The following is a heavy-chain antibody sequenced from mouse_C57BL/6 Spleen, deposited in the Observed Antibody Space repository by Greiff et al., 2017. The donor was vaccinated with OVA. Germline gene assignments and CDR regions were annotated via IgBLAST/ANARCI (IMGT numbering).Heavy chain of an antibody. V-gene: IGHV5-16*01. CDR1: GYTFSDYY. CDR2: INYDGSTT. J-gene: IGHJ2*01. Sequence: EVQVQQSEAGLVQPGSSMKLSCTASGYTFSDYYMPWVRQVPEKGLEWVANINYDGSTTYYLDSLKSRFIISRDNAKNILYLQMSSLKSEDTASYYCARGLLGTGIDYWGQGTTLTVSS. D-gene: IGHD2-10*01. CDR3: ARGLLGTGIDY.